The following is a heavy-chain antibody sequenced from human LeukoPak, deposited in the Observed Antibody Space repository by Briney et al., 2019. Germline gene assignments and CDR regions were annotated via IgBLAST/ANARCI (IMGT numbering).Heavy chain of an antibody. D-gene: IGHD3-16*02. V-gene: IGHV1-46*01. CDR3: ASARYPRGYYYYMDV. CDR2: INPSGGST. Sequence: ASVKVSCKASGYTFTSYYMHWVRQAPGQGLEWMGIINPSGGSTSYAQKFQGRVTMTRDMSTSTVYMELSSLRSEDTAVYYCASARYPRGYYYYMDVWGKGTTVTVSS. CDR1: GYTFTSYY. J-gene: IGHJ6*03.